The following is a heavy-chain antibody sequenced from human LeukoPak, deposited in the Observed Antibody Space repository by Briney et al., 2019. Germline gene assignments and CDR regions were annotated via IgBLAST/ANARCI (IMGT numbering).Heavy chain of an antibody. CDR3: ASGIAPFAY. Sequence: SQTLSLTCTVSGGSISRGDYYWPWIRQPPGKGREWSGSIYYSGSTYYNPSLKSRVTISVDTSKNQFSLKLSSVTAADTAVYYCASGIAPFAYWGQGTLVTVSS. CDR1: GGSISRGDYY. D-gene: IGHD6-13*01. CDR2: IYYSGST. V-gene: IGHV4-30-4*01. J-gene: IGHJ4*02.